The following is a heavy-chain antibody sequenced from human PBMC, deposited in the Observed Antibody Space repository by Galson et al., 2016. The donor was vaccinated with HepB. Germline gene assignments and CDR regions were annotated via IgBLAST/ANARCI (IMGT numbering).Heavy chain of an antibody. D-gene: IGHD1-26*01. Sequence: SLRLSCAASGFTFSSYSMNWVRQAPGKGLEWVSSISSSSSYINYADSVTGRITISRDNAKNSLYLQMNSLRAEDTAVYYWARGDIVGAIFDYWGQGTLVTGSS. CDR2: ISSSSSYI. CDR1: GFTFSSYS. V-gene: IGHV3-21*01. CDR3: ARGDIVGAIFDY. J-gene: IGHJ4*02.